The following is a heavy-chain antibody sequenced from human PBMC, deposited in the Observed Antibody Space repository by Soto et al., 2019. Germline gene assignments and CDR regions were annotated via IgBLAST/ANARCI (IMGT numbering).Heavy chain of an antibody. CDR3: ARDPTPTLYSSSSLDY. J-gene: IGHJ4*02. CDR1: GYTFTSYY. Sequence: SVKVSCKASGYTFTSYYMHWVRQAPGQGLEWMGIINPSGGSTSYAQKFQGRVTMTRDTSTSTVYMELSSLRSEDTAVYYCARDPTPTLYSSSSLDYWGQGILVTV. V-gene: IGHV1-46*01. D-gene: IGHD6-6*01. CDR2: INPSGGST.